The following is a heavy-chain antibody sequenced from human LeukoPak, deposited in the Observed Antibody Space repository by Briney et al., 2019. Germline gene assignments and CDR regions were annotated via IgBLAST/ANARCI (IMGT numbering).Heavy chain of an antibody. CDR1: GGTFSSYA. Sequence: SVKVSCKASGGTFSSYAISRVRQAPGQGLEWMGGIIPIFGTANYAQKFQGRVTITADKSTSTAYMELSSLRSEDTAVYYCARYCSGGSCYSYFDYWGQGTLVTVSS. CDR3: ARYCSGGSCYSYFDY. CDR2: IIPIFGTA. V-gene: IGHV1-69*06. J-gene: IGHJ4*02. D-gene: IGHD2-15*01.